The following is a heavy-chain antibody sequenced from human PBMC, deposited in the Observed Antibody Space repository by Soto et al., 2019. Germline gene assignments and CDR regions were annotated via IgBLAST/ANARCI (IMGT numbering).Heavy chain of an antibody. CDR3: ARSAGSSGWNDY. D-gene: IGHD6-19*01. CDR1: TYTFTGYY. CDR2: ININSGGT. J-gene: IGHJ4*02. V-gene: IGHV1-2*02. Sequence: ASVKVSCKASTYTFTGYYIHWMRQAPGQGLEWLGWININSGGTSSAQNFQGRVTMTRDASISTAYMEMSSLKSDDTAVYYCARSAGSSGWNDYWGQGTRVTVSS.